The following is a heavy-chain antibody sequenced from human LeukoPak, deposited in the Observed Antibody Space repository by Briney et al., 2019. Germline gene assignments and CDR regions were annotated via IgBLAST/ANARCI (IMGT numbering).Heavy chain of an antibody. CDR3: ARTRGYSYGYGDY. CDR1: GYTFTGYY. V-gene: IGHV1-2*02. D-gene: IGHD5-18*01. CDR2: INPNSGGT. J-gene: IGHJ4*02. Sequence: ASVKVSCKASGYTFTGYYMHWVRQAPGQGLEWMGWINPNSGGTNYAQNLQGRVTMTTDTSTSTAYMELRSLRSDDTAVYYCARTRGYSYGYGDYWGQGTLVTVSS.